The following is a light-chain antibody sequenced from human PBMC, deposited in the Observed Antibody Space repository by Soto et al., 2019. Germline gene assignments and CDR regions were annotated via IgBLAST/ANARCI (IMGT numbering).Light chain of an antibody. V-gene: IGKV3-15*01. CDR3: QQYNTWLWT. J-gene: IGKJ1*01. CDR1: QSINAH. Sequence: EVVMTQSPATLSVSPGERVTLSCRASQSINAHLAWYQQKPGQAPRLLIHGASTRATGIPARFSGSGFGTEFILTLSSLQSEDFEVYYCQQYNTWLWTFGQGTKVEIQ. CDR2: GAS.